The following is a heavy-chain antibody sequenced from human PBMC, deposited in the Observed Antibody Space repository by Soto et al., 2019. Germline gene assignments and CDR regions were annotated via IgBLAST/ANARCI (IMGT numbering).Heavy chain of an antibody. CDR2: ISAYNGNT. CDR1: GYTFTSYG. J-gene: IGHJ6*03. V-gene: IGHV1-18*01. D-gene: IGHD3-10*01. CDR3: AREVGSGSFYYYYYYMDV. Sequence: ASVKVSCKASGYTFTSYGISWVRQAPGQGLEWMGWISAYNGNTNYAQKLQGRVTMTTDTSTSTAYMELRSLRSDDTAVYYCAREVGSGSFYYYYYYMDVWGKGTTVTVSS.